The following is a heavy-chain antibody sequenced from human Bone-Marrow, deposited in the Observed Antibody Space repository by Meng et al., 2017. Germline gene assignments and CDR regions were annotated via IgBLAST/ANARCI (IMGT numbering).Heavy chain of an antibody. Sequence: QLQLQESGSGLVKPSQTLSLTCAVSGGSISNGGYSLSWIRQPPGKGLEWIGSFYYSGSTFSNPSLKNRVTISVDTSKNQFSLKLSSVTAADTAVYYCSVGELLPTWFDPWGQGTLVTVSS. CDR2: FYYSGST. CDR1: GGSISNGGYS. V-gene: IGHV4-30-2*03. D-gene: IGHD1-26*01. CDR3: SVGELLPTWFDP. J-gene: IGHJ5*02.